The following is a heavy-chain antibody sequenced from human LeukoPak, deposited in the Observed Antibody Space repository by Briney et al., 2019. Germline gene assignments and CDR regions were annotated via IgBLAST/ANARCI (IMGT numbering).Heavy chain of an antibody. J-gene: IGHJ4*02. Sequence: GSLILSCAASGFTFTNAWMTWVRQPPGKGLEWIGEISHIGSTNYNPSLKSRVSMSVDKSKNQFSLKLSSVTAADTAVYYCACYYDSSGYRFDYWGQGALVTVSS. D-gene: IGHD3-22*01. CDR1: GFTFTNAW. V-gene: IGHV4-4*02. CDR3: ACYYDSSGYRFDY. CDR2: ISHIGST.